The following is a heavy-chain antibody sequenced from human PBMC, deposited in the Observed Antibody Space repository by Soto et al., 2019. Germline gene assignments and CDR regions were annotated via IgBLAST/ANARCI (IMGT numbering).Heavy chain of an antibody. CDR3: TCPKFGVVSPDCYYYGMDV. D-gene: IGHD3-3*01. CDR2: IKSKTDGGTT. V-gene: IGHV3-15*07. CDR1: GFTFSNAW. Sequence: GGSLRLSCAASGFTFSNAWMNWVRQAPGKGLEWVGRIKSKTDGGTTDYAAPVKGRFTISRDDSKNTLYLQMNSLKTEDTAVYYCTCPKFGVVSPDCYYYGMDVWGQGTTVTVSS. J-gene: IGHJ6*02.